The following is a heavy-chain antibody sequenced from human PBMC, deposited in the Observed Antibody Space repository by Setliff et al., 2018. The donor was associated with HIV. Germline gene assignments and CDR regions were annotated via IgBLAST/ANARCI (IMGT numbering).Heavy chain of an antibody. CDR3: ARLFQWMSYSFDI. Sequence: SETLSLTCTVSGGSISSRDYYWGWIRQPPGKGLEWIGSINHNGNTYYSPSLKTRVTISVDTSKKQFSLKLNSVTASDTATYYCARLFQWMSYSFDIWGRGKMVTVSS. CDR1: GGSISSRDYY. D-gene: IGHD1-26*01. CDR2: INHNGNT. V-gene: IGHV4-39*01. J-gene: IGHJ3*02.